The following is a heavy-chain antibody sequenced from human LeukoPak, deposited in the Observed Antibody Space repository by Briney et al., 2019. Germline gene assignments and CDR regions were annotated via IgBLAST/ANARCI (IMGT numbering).Heavy chain of an antibody. D-gene: IGHD3-10*01. CDR3: ARYYYGSGIL. J-gene: IGHJ4*02. V-gene: IGHV4-59*08. CDR2: IYYSGST. CDR1: GGSISSYY. Sequence: PSETLSLTCTVSGGSISSYYWSWIRQPPGKGLEWIGYIYYSGSTNYNPSLKSRVTISVDTSKNQFSLKLSSVTAADTAVYYCARYYYGSGILWGQGTLVTVSS.